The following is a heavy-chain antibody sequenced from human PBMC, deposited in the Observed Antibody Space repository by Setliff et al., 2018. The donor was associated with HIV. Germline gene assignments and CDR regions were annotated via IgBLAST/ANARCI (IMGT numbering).Heavy chain of an antibody. CDR3: AREYNRGSLEQQLVHFDY. J-gene: IGHJ4*02. V-gene: IGHV1-2*06. CDR2: INPNSGAT. D-gene: IGHD6-13*01. Sequence: ASVKVSCKASGYTFSGYYMHWVRQAPGQGLEWMGRINPNSGATNYAQKFQGRVTMTRDTSISTAFMEVSRLTSDDTAVYFCAREYNRGSLEQQLVHFDYWGQGTLVTVSS. CDR1: GYTFSGYY.